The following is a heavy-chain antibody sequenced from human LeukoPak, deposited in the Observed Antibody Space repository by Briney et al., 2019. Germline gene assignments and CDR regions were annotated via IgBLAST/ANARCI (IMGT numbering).Heavy chain of an antibody. J-gene: IGHJ4*02. CDR1: GFTVSSNY. CDR2: LYSGGST. V-gene: IGHV3-53*01. D-gene: IGHD5-18*01. Sequence: GGSLRLSCAASGFTVSSNYMSWVRQAPGKGLGWVSVLYSGGSTYYADSVKGRFTISRDNSKNTLYLQMNSLRAEDTAVYYCVGDTAMVPFDYWGQGTLVTVSS. CDR3: VGDTAMVPFDY.